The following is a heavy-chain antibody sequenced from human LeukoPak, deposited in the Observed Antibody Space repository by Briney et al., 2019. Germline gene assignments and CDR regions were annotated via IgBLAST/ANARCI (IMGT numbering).Heavy chain of an antibody. J-gene: IGHJ4*02. CDR2: IYTSGGT. CDR1: GGSISGGSYY. CDR3: AREPLTGSFDY. Sequence: SETLSLTCTVSGGSISGGSYYWSWIRQPAGKGLEWIGRIYTSGGTNYNPSLKSRVTISVDTSKNQFSLKLSSVTAADTAVYYCAREPLTGSFDYWGQGTLVTVSS. D-gene: IGHD7-27*01. V-gene: IGHV4-61*02.